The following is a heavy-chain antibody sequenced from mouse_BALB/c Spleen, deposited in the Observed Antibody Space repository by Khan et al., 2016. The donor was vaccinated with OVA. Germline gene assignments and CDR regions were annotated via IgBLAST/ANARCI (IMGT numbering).Heavy chain of an antibody. V-gene: IGHV2-2*02. Sequence: QVQLKQSGPGLVQPSQSLSITCTVSGFSLNNYSVHWVRQSPGKGLEWLGVIWSAGSTDHNAAFISRMTISKDNSRNQIFFRMNSLQPNDTAIYYCARRGYDYGRGALFAYWGQGTLVTVSA. CDR3: ARRGYDYGRGALFAY. CDR1: GFSLNNYS. D-gene: IGHD2-4*01. J-gene: IGHJ3*01. CDR2: IWSAGST.